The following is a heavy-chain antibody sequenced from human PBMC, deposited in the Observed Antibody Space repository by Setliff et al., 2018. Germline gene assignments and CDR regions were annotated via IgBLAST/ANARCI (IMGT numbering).Heavy chain of an antibody. D-gene: IGHD3-3*01. V-gene: IGHV4-39*01. Sequence: KTSETLSLTCSVSGASVTNVNYYWGWIRQPPGKGLEWIASVYYDGRTYYNPSFKSRLTMSVDKSRNQFSLKLTSVTAADTAVFYCARIAYFDFWRGYGVGAFDLWGHGTMVTVSS. CDR3: ARIAYFDFWRGYGVGAFDL. CDR2: VYYDGRT. CDR1: GASVTNVNYY. J-gene: IGHJ3*01.